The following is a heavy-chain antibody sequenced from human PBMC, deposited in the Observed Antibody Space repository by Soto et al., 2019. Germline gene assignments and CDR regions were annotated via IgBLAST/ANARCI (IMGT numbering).Heavy chain of an antibody. D-gene: IGHD1-7*01. Sequence: GGSLRLSCAASGFTFSNAWMNWVRQAPGKGLEWVGRIKSKTDGGTTDYAAPVKGRFTISRDDSKNTLYLQMNSLKTEDTAVYYCTTDHRGITGTKRTKYGMDVWGQGTTVTVSS. CDR3: TTDHRGITGTKRTKYGMDV. J-gene: IGHJ6*02. CDR1: GFTFSNAW. CDR2: IKSKTDGGTT. V-gene: IGHV3-15*07.